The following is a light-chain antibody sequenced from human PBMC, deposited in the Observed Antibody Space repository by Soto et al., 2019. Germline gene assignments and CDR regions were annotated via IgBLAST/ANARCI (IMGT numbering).Light chain of an antibody. Sequence: EIVMTQSPVTLSVSPGESATLSCRASQSVGSNLAWYQQRPGQAPRLLIYGASTRATGIPARFSGSGSGTESTLTISGLQSEDFGVYLYQQYNNRPPITFGQGTRLEI. J-gene: IGKJ5*01. CDR2: GAS. CDR3: QQYNNRPPIT. V-gene: IGKV3D-15*01. CDR1: QSVGSN.